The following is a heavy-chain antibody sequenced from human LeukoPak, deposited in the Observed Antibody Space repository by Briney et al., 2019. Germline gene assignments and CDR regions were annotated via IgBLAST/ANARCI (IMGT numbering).Heavy chain of an antibody. J-gene: IGHJ3*02. V-gene: IGHV3-30-3*01. D-gene: IGHD3-3*01. Sequence: GSLRLSCAASGFTFSSYAMHWVRQAPGKGLEWVAVISYDGSNKYYADSVKGRFTISRDNSKNTLYLQMNSLRAEDTAVYYCARGDDGYDFGVNAFDIWGQGTMVTVSS. CDR3: ARGDDGYDFGVNAFDI. CDR1: GFTFSSYA. CDR2: ISYDGSNK.